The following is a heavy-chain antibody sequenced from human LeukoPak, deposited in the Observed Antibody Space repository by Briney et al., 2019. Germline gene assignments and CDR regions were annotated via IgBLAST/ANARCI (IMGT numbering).Heavy chain of an antibody. CDR2: IYHSGST. Sequence: SETLSLTCAVSGYSISSGYYWGWIRQPPGKGLEWIGSIYHSGSTYYNPSLKSRVTISVDTSKNQSSPKLSSVTAADTAVYYCARHNPLTYYDFWSGPINWFDPWGQGTLATVSS. D-gene: IGHD3-3*01. V-gene: IGHV4-38-2*01. CDR1: GYSISSGYY. CDR3: ARHNPLTYYDFWSGPINWFDP. J-gene: IGHJ5*02.